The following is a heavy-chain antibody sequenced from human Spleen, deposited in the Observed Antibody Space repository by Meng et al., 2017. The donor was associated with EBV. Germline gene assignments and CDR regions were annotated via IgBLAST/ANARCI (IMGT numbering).Heavy chain of an antibody. D-gene: IGHD4-17*01. CDR2: IFYGGST. CDR3: ATQSRGDYGPFDY. J-gene: IGHJ4*02. CDR1: GEAVSSGSYY. V-gene: IGHV4-61*01. Sequence: VQLQGSGPGLVKPSETLSLPWRVSGEAVSSGSYYWNWIRQPPGKGLEYIGYIFYGGSTNYNPYLKSRVTISVDPSKNQFSLKLSSVTAADTAVYYCATQSRGDYGPFDYWGQGALVTVSS.